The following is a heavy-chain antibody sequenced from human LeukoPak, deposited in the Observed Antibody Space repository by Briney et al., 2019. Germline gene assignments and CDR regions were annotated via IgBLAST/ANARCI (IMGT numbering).Heavy chain of an antibody. J-gene: IGHJ6*02. CDR2: IWYDGSNK. D-gene: IGHD2-15*01. CDR3: ARVQRMKQAYYYYGMDV. V-gene: IGHV3-33*01. CDR1: GFTFSSYA. Sequence: GGSLRLSCAASGFTFSSYAMHWVRQAPGKGLEWVAVIWYDGSNKYYADSVKGRFTISRDNSKNTLYLQVNSLRVEDTAVYYCARVQRMKQAYYYYGMDVWGQGTTVTVSS.